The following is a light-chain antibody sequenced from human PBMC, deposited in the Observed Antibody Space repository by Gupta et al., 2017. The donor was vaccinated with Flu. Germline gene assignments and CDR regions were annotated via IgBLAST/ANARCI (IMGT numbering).Light chain of an antibody. CDR1: QNIASSY. V-gene: IGKV3/OR2-268*02. CDR3: QQAYS. J-gene: IGKJ2*03. Sequence: ELVMTQSPATLSLTPGERATLSCRASQNIASSYLSWYQQRPGQAPRLLIYAAVTRATGIPDRFSGSGSGADFTLTISSLQAEDVGVYYCQQAYSFGQGTKLEIK. CDR2: AAV.